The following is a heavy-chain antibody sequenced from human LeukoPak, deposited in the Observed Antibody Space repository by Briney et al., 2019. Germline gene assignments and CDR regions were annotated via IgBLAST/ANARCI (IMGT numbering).Heavy chain of an antibody. Sequence: SETLSLTCTVSGGSISTSNYYWVWMRQPPGKGLEWMGNIFYSGSTYYSPSLKSRVTISLDTSRTQFSLNLTSVAAADTAVYYCAKSNGYALVDIWGQGTLVTVSS. V-gene: IGHV4-39*07. CDR3: AKSNGYALVDI. J-gene: IGHJ3*02. CDR1: GGSISTSNYY. CDR2: IFYSGST. D-gene: IGHD3-16*01.